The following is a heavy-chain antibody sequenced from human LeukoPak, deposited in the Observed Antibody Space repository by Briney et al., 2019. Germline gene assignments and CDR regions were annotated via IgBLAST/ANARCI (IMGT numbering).Heavy chain of an antibody. J-gene: IGHJ4*02. CDR3: ARQASIVGATRHYDY. V-gene: IGHV3-30*04. CDR2: ISYDGSNK. D-gene: IGHD1-26*01. Sequence: PGGSLRLSCAASGFTFSSYAMHWVRQAPGKGLEWVAVISYDGSNKYYADSVKGRFTISRDNSKNTLYLQMNSLRAEDTAVYYCARQASIVGATRHYDYWGQGTLVTVSS. CDR1: GFTFSSYA.